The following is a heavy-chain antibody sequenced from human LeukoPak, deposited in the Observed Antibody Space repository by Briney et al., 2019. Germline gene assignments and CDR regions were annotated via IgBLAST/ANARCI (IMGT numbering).Heavy chain of an antibody. Sequence: SETLSLTCTVSGGSIRSSSYYWGWIRQPPGKGLEWIGSIYYSGSTYYNPSLKSRVIISVDTSKNQFSLKLSSVTAADTAVYYCARDAGHQLSRRNYYAMDVWGQGTTVTVSS. V-gene: IGHV4-39*07. CDR2: IYYSGST. CDR1: GGSIRSSSYY. CDR3: ARDAGHQLSRRNYYAMDV. D-gene: IGHD1-1*01. J-gene: IGHJ6*02.